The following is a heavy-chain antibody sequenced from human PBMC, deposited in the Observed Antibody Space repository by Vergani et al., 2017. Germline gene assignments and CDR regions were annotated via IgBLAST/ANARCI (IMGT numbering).Heavy chain of an antibody. CDR3: ARGGKITMVRGWHYYYGMDV. J-gene: IGHJ6*02. D-gene: IGHD3-10*01. Sequence: QVQLQQWGAGLLKPSETLSLTCAVYGGSFSGYYWSWIRQPPGKGLEWIGEINHSGGTNYNPSLKSRVTISVDTSKNQFSLKMSSVTAADTAVYYCARGGKITMVRGWHYYYGMDVWGQGTTVTVSS. V-gene: IGHV4-34*01. CDR1: GGSFSGYY. CDR2: INHSGGT.